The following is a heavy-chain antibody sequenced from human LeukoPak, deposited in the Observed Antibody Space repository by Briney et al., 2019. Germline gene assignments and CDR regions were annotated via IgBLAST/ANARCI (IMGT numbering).Heavy chain of an antibody. Sequence: GGSLRLSCAPPGFTFHTYVMTWVRQAPGKGLEWLSTISSGGNTYYAASVKGRFTASRDNSKNTLSLQMNSLKAEATAIYYCARESRFYDSIEGSYRYSLGIDPWGQGTLVTVSS. J-gene: IGHJ5*02. CDR3: ARESRFYDSIEGSYRYSLGIDP. CDR2: ISSGGNT. V-gene: IGHV3-23*01. D-gene: IGHD3-16*02. CDR1: GFTFHTYV.